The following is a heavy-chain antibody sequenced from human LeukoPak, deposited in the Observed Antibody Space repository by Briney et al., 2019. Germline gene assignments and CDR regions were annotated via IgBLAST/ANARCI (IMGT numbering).Heavy chain of an antibody. CDR3: ARRRSEEFDFDC. V-gene: IGHV1-18*04. CDR1: GYMFTGYY. CDR2: INSNSGDT. D-gene: IGHD6-19*01. Sequence: ASVKVSCKASGYMFTGYYIHWVRRAPGQGLEWMGWINSNSGDTNYAQKLQGRVTMTTDTSTSTAYMELRSLRSDDTAVYYCARRRSEEFDFDCWGQGTLVTVSS. J-gene: IGHJ4*02.